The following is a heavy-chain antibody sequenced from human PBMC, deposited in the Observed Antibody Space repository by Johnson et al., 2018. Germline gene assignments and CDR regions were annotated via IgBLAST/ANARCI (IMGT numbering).Heavy chain of an antibody. CDR3: ARYGLGDVSFDS. D-gene: IGHD3-10*01. V-gene: IGHV3-11*04. J-gene: IGHJ4*02. Sequence: QVQLVESGGGLVKPGGSLRLSCAASGFTFSDDYMTWIRQAPGKGLEWVSYVSSSGSTTYYADSVKGRFTISRDNAKNSLYLQMNSLRDEDTAVYYCARYGLGDVSFDSWGLGTLVIVSS. CDR2: VSSSGSTT. CDR1: GFTFSDDY.